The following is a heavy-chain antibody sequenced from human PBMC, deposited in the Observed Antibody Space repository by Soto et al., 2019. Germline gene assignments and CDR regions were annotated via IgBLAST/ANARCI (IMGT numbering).Heavy chain of an antibody. CDR2: ISYDGSNK. CDR1: GFTFSSYG. D-gene: IGHD3-22*01. J-gene: IGHJ6*02. V-gene: IGHV3-30*18. Sequence: GGSLRLSCAASGFTFSSYGMHWVRQAPGKGLEWVAVISYDGSNKYYADSVKGRFTISRDNSKNTLYLQMNSLRAEDTAVYYCAKVLSPYYYDSSGYYEVPYYYYGMDVWGQGTTVTVSS. CDR3: AKVLSPYYYDSSGYYEVPYYYYGMDV.